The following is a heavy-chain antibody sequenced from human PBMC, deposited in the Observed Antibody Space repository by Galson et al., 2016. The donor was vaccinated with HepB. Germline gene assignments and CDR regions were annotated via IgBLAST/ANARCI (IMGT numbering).Heavy chain of an antibody. CDR2: IRGSGGGI. Sequence: SLRLSCAASGFTFSDYAMHWVRQAPGKGLEWVSGIRGSGGGIDYADSVKGRFTISRDNSKNTLYLQMSSLRAEDTAVYYCAKGRGSRLTMVRGVLDPFDIWRQGTLVTVSP. J-gene: IGHJ3*02. V-gene: IGHV3-23*01. CDR3: AKGRGSRLTMVRGVLDPFDI. D-gene: IGHD3-10*01. CDR1: GFTFSDYA.